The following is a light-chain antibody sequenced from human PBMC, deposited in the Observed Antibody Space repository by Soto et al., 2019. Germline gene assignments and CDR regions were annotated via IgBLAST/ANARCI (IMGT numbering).Light chain of an antibody. Sequence: DIQMTQSPSSLSASVGDRVTITCRASQSISSYLNWYQQKPGKAPKLLIYAASSLQSGVPSRFSGSGSGTDFTLTISSLQPEDFANYYCQQSYSTLTWTFGQGTKVDI. CDR1: QSISSY. V-gene: IGKV1-39*01. J-gene: IGKJ1*01. CDR3: QQSYSTLTWT. CDR2: AAS.